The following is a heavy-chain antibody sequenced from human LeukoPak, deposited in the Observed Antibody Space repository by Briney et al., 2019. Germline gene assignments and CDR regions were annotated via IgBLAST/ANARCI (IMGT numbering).Heavy chain of an antibody. Sequence: SETLSLTCAVYGGSFSGYYWSWIRQPPGKGLEWIGEINHGGSTNYNPSLKSRVTISVDTSKNQFSLKLSSVTAADTAVYYCARHLSGSYYAYWYFDLWGRGTPVTVSS. CDR3: ARHLSGSYYAYWYFDL. CDR2: INHGGST. D-gene: IGHD1-26*01. V-gene: IGHV4-34*01. J-gene: IGHJ2*01. CDR1: GGSFSGYY.